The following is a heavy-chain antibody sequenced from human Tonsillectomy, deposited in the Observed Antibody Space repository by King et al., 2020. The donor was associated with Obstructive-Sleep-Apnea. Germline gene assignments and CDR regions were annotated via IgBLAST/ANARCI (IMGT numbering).Heavy chain of an antibody. CDR1: GFSFSGSA. J-gene: IGHJ3*02. V-gene: IGHV3-73*01. CDR3: TTLDQLLPTGDAFDI. Sequence: VQLVESGGGLVQPGGSLKLSCAASGFSFSGSAMHWVRQASGKGLEWVGRVRNKAFNYATKYAASVKGRFTISRNDSKSTAYLQMNSLKTEDTAVYFCTTLDQLLPTGDAFDIWGQGTTVTVSS. D-gene: IGHD1-1*01. CDR2: VRNKAFNYAT.